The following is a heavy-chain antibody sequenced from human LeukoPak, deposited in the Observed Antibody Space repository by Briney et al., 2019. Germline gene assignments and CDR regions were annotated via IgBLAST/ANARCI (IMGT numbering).Heavy chain of an antibody. J-gene: IGHJ4*02. CDR1: GASITSTNW. CDR2: ISLRGRT. CDR3: SRESGPFCPFGY. V-gene: IGHV4-4*02. Sequence: SGTLSLTCGVSGASITSTNWWSWVRQPPGQGLEWIGDISLRGRTNYNPSLNSRVTMSLDESKNQLSLNLTSVTAADTAIYYCSRESGPFCPFGYWGQGTLVTVPS. D-gene: IGHD1-26*01.